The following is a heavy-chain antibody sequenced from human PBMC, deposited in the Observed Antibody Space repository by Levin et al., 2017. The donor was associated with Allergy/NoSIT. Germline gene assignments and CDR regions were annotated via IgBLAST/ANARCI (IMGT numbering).Heavy chain of an antibody. D-gene: IGHD6-19*01. V-gene: IGHV4/OR15-8*01. CDR2: VYHTGSA. Sequence: SETLSLTCTISGASFSSSTWWSWVRQPPGKGLEWIGEVYHTGSANYNPSLKSRVIISEDRSKNQFSLKMNSVTAADTAVYYCARPGYDSGWFTFGFWGQGILVTGSS. J-gene: IGHJ4*02. CDR1: GASFSSSTW. CDR3: ARPGYDSGWFTFGF.